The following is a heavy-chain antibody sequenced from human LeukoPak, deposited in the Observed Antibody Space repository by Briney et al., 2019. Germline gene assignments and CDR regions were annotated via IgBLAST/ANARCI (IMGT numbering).Heavy chain of an antibody. CDR1: GGSFSGYY. CDR2: INHSGST. J-gene: IGHJ6*03. CDR3: ARVIAAAGSYYYYYYYMDV. Sequence: PSETLSLTCAVYGGSFSGYYWSWLRQSPGKGLEWIGEINHSGSTNYNPSLKSRVTISVDTSKNQFSLKLSSVTAADTAVYYCARVIAAAGSYYYYYYYMDVWGKGTTVTVSS. D-gene: IGHD6-13*01. V-gene: IGHV4-34*01.